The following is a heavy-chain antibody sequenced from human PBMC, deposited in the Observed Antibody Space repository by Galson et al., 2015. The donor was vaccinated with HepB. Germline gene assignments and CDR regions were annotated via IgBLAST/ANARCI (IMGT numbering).Heavy chain of an antibody. J-gene: IGHJ4*02. CDR2: ISYDGSNK. V-gene: IGHV3-30*04. CDR1: GFTFSSYA. Sequence: SLRLSCAASGFTFSSYAMHWVRQAPGKGLEWVAVISYDGSNKYYADSVKGRFTISRDNSKNTLYLQMNSLRAEDTAVYYCARDPGSSGYYSYFDYWGQGTLVTVSS. CDR3: ARDPGSSGYYSYFDY. D-gene: IGHD3-22*01.